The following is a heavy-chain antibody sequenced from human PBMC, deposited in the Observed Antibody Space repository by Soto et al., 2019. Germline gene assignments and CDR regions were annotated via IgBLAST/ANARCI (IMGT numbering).Heavy chain of an antibody. V-gene: IGHV3-9*01. CDR2: ISWHSGSV. J-gene: IGHJ4*02. CDR1: GXTFDDYS. Sequence: SLRLSCAASGXTFDDYSMHWVRQPPGKGLEWVSGISWHSGSVGYGDSVKGRFTISRDNAKKSLFLQMDSLRPEYTAFYYCAKNSHQSTDYGGKSGFASWGQGTLGTVS. D-gene: IGHD4-17*01. CDR3: AKNSHQSTDYGGKSGFAS.